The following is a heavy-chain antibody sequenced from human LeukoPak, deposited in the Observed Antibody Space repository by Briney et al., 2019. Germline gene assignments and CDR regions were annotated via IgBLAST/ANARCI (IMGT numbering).Heavy chain of an antibody. CDR3: AKDAQRGFDYSNSLEN. CDR1: GFTFSHYG. J-gene: IGHJ4*02. Sequence: EGSLRLSCAAAGFTFSHYGMHWVRQAPGKGLEWVAVIWSDGTNQYYADSVKGRFTISRDDSGNTVYLQMNSLRPEDTAVYYCAKDAQRGFDYSNSLENWGQGTPVTVST. CDR2: IWSDGTNQ. D-gene: IGHD4-11*01. V-gene: IGHV3-33*06.